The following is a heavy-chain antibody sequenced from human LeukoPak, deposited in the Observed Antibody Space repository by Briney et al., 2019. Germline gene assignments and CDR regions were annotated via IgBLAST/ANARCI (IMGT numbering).Heavy chain of an antibody. V-gene: IGHV3-21*01. CDR2: ISSSSSYI. J-gene: IGHJ4*02. D-gene: IGHD6-13*01. CDR3: ARGGIAAAPY. CDR1: GFTFSSYS. Sequence: GGSLRLSCAASGFTFSSYSMSWVRQAPGKGLEWVSSISSSSSYIYCADSVKGRFTISRDNAKNSLYLQMNSLRAEDTAVYYCARGGIAAAPYWGQGTLVTVSS.